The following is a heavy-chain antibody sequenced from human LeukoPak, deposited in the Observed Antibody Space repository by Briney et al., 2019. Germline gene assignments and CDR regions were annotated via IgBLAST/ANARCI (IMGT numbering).Heavy chain of an antibody. Sequence: ASVKVSCKASGYTFTSYYMHWVRQAPGQGLEWMGWINPNSGGTNYAQKFQGRVTMTRDTSISTAYMELSRLRSDDTAVYYCARDAGTSSELDYWGQGTLVTVSS. CDR1: GYTFTSYY. V-gene: IGHV1-2*02. CDR2: INPNSGGT. J-gene: IGHJ4*02. CDR3: ARDAGTSSELDY. D-gene: IGHD1-1*01.